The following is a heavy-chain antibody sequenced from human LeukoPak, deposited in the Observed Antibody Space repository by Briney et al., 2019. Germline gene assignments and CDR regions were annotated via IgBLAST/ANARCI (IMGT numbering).Heavy chain of an antibody. CDR1: GFTFSNYG. J-gene: IGHJ3*02. Sequence: GGSLRLSCAASGFTFSNYGMHWVRQAPGKGLEWMTFVRYDESNKNSADSVKGRFTISRDNSKNTLYLQMNSLRVEDTAMYYCAREDFEAFDIWGQGTMVTVSS. D-gene: IGHD3-3*01. CDR2: VRYDESNK. CDR3: AREDFEAFDI. V-gene: IGHV3-30*02.